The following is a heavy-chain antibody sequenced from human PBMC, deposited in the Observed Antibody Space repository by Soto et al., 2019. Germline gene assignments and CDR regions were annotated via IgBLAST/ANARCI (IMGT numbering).Heavy chain of an antibody. V-gene: IGHV1-2*02. D-gene: IGHD1-1*01. J-gene: IGHJ5*02. CDR2: INRKTGDT. Sequence: QEQLVQSGTEVKKPGASVTVSCKSSGYTFTDFYLHWLRQAPGQGLEWVGWINRKTGDTKSSQKFQGRVTMSRETSVSTAYIDLTSLTSDDTAMYYCATGTNGTTGWYHPWGQGTRVTVSS. CDR3: ATGTNGTTGWYHP. CDR1: GYTFTDFY.